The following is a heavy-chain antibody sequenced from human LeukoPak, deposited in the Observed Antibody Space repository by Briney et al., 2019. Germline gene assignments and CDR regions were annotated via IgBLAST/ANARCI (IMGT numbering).Heavy chain of an antibody. Sequence: GRSLRLSREASGFIFSSYSINWVRQAPGKGLEWVSSISSGGTKIYYADSVKGRFTIARDDVKKSVYLQMNSLRVEDTAVYYCARDFLAAGDYWGQGTQVTVSS. CDR3: ARDFLAAGDY. J-gene: IGHJ4*02. CDR2: ISSGGTKI. D-gene: IGHD6-13*01. CDR1: GFIFSSYS. V-gene: IGHV3-21*01.